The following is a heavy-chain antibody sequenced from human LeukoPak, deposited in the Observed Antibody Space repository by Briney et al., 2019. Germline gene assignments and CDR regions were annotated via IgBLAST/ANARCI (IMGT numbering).Heavy chain of an antibody. Sequence: GGSLRLSCAAPGITFSNYNMNWVRQAPGKGLEWISSITSSSSYTFYADSVKGRFTISRDNAKNSLYLQMNSLRAEDTAVYYCARATASYGYMDYWGQGTLVTVSS. J-gene: IGHJ4*02. CDR1: GITFSNYN. D-gene: IGHD1-26*01. CDR3: ARATASYGYMDY. V-gene: IGHV3-21*01. CDR2: ITSSSSYT.